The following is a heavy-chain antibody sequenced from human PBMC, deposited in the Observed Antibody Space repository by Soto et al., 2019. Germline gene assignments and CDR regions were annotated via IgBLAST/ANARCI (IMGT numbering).Heavy chain of an antibody. D-gene: IGHD6-19*01. CDR2: FIPIFGTP. V-gene: IGHV1-69*01. Sequence: QVQLVQSGADVKKPGASVKVSCKASGGTFSSYAISWVRQAPGPGLEWMGGFIPIFGTPNYAQKFQGRVTITADESTSTAYMELSSLRSEDTAVYYCAIGWAVAGTRIDHYYYGMDIWGQGTTVTVSS. J-gene: IGHJ6*02. CDR3: AIGWAVAGTRIDHYYYGMDI. CDR1: GGTFSSYA.